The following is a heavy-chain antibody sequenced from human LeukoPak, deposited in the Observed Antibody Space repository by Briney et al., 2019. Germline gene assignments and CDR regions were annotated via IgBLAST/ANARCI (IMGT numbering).Heavy chain of an antibody. Sequence: RGSLRLSCAASGFTFSSHAMSWVRQAPGRGLEWVSSLSGSADYAYYADFVKGRFTISRDNSKDMLFLQMNSLRAEDTAVYYCAKKDGSVHFDYWGQGTLVTVSS. J-gene: IGHJ4*02. CDR1: GFTFSSHA. CDR3: AKKDGSVHFDY. V-gene: IGHV3-23*01. CDR2: LSGSADYA. D-gene: IGHD3-10*01.